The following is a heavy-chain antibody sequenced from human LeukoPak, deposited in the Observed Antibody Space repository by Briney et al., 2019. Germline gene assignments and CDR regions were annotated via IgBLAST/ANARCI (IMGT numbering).Heavy chain of an antibody. CDR1: GYDFDFYG. CDR2: ISAFNGST. V-gene: IGHV1-18*01. J-gene: IGHJ5*02. CDR3: AKDILLPLSVPDP. D-gene: IGHD1-14*01. Sequence: EASVKVSCKASGYDFDFYGISWLRQAPGQGLEWMGYISAFNGSTHYAQKFQGRVTLTTDTSTYTAYMELTSLRSDDTAVYFCAKDILLPLSVPDPWGQGTLVTVSS.